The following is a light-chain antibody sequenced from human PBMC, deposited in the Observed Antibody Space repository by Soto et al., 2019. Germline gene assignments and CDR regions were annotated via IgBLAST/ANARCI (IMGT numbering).Light chain of an antibody. CDR2: EVS. Sequence: QSALTPPASVSGSPGQSITISCTGTSSDVGGYNYVSWYQQHPGKAPKLMIYEVSNRPSGVSNRFSGSKSGNTASLTISGPQAEDEADYYCCSFAGNYIYVFGTGTKLTVL. V-gene: IGLV2-14*01. J-gene: IGLJ1*01. CDR3: CSFAGNYIYV. CDR1: SSDVGGYNY.